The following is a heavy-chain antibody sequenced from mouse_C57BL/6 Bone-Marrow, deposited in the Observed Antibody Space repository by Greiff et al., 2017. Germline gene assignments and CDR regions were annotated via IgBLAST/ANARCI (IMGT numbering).Heavy chain of an antibody. Sequence: EVQLQESGPGLVKPSQSLSLTCSVTGYSITSGYYWNWIRQFPGNKLEWMGYISYDGSNNYNPSLKNRISITRDTSKNQFFLKLNSVTTEDTATYYCARDETGRAMDYWGQGTSVTVSS. CDR3: ARDETGRAMDY. CDR2: ISYDGSN. CDR1: GYSITSGYY. D-gene: IGHD4-1*01. J-gene: IGHJ4*01. V-gene: IGHV3-6*01.